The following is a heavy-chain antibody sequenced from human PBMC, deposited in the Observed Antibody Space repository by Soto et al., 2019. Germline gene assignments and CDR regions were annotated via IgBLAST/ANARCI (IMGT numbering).Heavy chain of an antibody. Sequence: GGSLRLSCAASGFTFSSYGMHWVRQAPGKGLEWVAVIWYDGSNKYYADSVKGRFTISRDNSKNTLYLQMNSLRAEDTAVYYCARGGYCSSTSCYYHYYGMDVWGQGTTVTVSS. CDR1: GFTFSSYG. J-gene: IGHJ6*02. D-gene: IGHD2-2*01. V-gene: IGHV3-33*01. CDR2: IWYDGSNK. CDR3: ARGGYCSSTSCYYHYYGMDV.